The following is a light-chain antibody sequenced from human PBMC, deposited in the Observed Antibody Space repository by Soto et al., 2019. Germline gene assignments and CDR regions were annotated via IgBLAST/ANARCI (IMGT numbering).Light chain of an antibody. V-gene: IGKV1-6*02. CDR3: QQDNTYPWT. J-gene: IGKJ1*01. Sequence: PLTVSPSSLSASARGRVPIVCRASQDFGNDLGWYQQKPGKAPNLLIYAASSLRSGVPSRFSGSGSGTHFTLTISSLQAEDSATYYCQQDNTYPWTFGQGTQVDIK. CDR1: QDFGND. CDR2: AAS.